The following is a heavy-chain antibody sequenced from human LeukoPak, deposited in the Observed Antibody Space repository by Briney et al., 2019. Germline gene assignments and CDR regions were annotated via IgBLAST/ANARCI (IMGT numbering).Heavy chain of an antibody. D-gene: IGHD3-22*01. J-gene: IGHJ4*02. CDR3: ARVKTLIIVVTLFDY. CDR2: INPNSGGT. V-gene: IGHV1-2*02. Sequence: ASVTVSFTASGYTFTVYYMDWVGQAPGEGGERMGWINPNSGGTNYAQKFQGRVTMTRHTSISTAYMELSRLRSDDTAVYYCARVKTLIIVVTLFDYWGQGTLLTVSS. CDR1: GYTFTVYY.